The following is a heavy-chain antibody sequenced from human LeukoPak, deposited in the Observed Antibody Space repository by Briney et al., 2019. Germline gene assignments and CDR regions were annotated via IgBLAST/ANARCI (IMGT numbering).Heavy chain of an antibody. V-gene: IGHV3-30-3*01. CDR2: MSYDGSNK. CDR1: GFTFSSYA. D-gene: IGHD4-23*01. Sequence: PGRSLRLSCAASGFTFSSYAMHWVRQAPGKGLEWVAVMSYDGSNKYYADSVKGRFTISRDNSKNTLYLQMNSLRAEDTAVYYCARSGMTTVVNRVFDYWGQGTLVTVSS. CDR3: ARSGMTTVVNRVFDY. J-gene: IGHJ4*02.